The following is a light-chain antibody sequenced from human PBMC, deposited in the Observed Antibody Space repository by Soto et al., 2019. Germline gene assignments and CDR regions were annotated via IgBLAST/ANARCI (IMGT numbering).Light chain of an antibody. CDR2: GAS. Sequence: DIQLTQSPSFLSASVGDRVTITCRASQGIRSYLAWYQQRPGKAPELLIYGASSRATGVPDRFSGSGSGTDFTLTISRLEPEDFAVYYCQQYTDWPLTFGQGTKVDIK. CDR3: QQYTDWPLT. V-gene: IGKV1-9*01. CDR1: QGIRSY. J-gene: IGKJ1*01.